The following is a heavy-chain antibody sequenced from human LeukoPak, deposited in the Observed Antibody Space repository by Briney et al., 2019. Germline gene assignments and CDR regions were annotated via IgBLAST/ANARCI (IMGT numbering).Heavy chain of an antibody. CDR1: GYTFTGYY. CDR3: ARDGTHDYGDYKFDY. J-gene: IGHJ4*02. V-gene: IGHV1-2*02. CDR2: INPNSGGT. Sequence: ASVKASCKASGYTFTGYYMHWVRQAPGQGVEWMGWINPNSGGTNYAQKFQGRVTMTRDTSISTAYMELSRLRSDDTAVYYCARDGTHDYGDYKFDYWGQGTLVTVSS. D-gene: IGHD4-17*01.